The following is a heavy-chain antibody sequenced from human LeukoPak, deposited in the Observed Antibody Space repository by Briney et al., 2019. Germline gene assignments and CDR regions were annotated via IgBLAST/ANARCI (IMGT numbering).Heavy chain of an antibody. CDR2: IYYSGST. Sequence: KASETLSLTCTVSGGSISSSSYYWGWIRQTPGKGLEWIGSIYYSGSTDYNPSLKSRVTISVDTSKNQFSLKLSSVTAADTAVYYCARVGDYGDYVNWFDPWGQGTLVTVSS. CDR3: ARVGDYGDYVNWFDP. CDR1: GGSISSSSYY. D-gene: IGHD4-17*01. J-gene: IGHJ5*02. V-gene: IGHV4-39*07.